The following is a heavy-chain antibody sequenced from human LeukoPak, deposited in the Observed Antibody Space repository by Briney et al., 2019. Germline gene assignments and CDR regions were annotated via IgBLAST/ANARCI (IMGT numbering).Heavy chain of an antibody. J-gene: IGHJ5*02. CDR2: INAGNGNT. CDR1: GYTFTSYA. CDR3: AREFEEYQLPPNRFDP. D-gene: IGHD2-2*01. V-gene: IGHV1-3*01. Sequence: ASVKVSCKASGYTFTSYAMHWVRQAPGQRLEWMGWINAGNGNTKYSQKFQGRVTITRDTSASTAYMELSSLRSEDTAVYYCAREFEEYQLPPNRFDPWGQGTLVTVSS.